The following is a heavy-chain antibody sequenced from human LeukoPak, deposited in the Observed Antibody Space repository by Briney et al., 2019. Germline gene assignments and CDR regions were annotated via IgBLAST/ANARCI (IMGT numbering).Heavy chain of an antibody. CDR1: GFTSSDHY. CDR2: IGSDGKT. CDR3: ARDLHYYVAMDV. V-gene: IGHV3-53*01. Sequence: GGSLRLSCVASGFTSSDHYMDWVRQAPGKGLEWVSSIGSDGKTHYSESVKGRFVISRDNFGGMVFLQLNSLGVEDTALYYCARDLHYYVAMDVRGQGTTVTVSS. J-gene: IGHJ6*02. D-gene: IGHD3-10*02.